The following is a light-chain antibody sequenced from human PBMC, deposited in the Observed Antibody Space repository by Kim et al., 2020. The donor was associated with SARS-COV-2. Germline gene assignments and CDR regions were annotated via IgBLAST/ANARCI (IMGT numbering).Light chain of an antibody. Sequence: SYELTQPPSVSVSPGQTASISCSGDKLGHKYACWYQQKPGQSPVLVIYQDTKRPSGIPERFSGSNSGNTATLTISGTQAMDEADYYCQAWDSNTAHYVFGPGTKVTVL. J-gene: IGLJ1*01. CDR2: QDT. V-gene: IGLV3-1*01. CDR3: QAWDSNTAHYV. CDR1: KLGHKY.